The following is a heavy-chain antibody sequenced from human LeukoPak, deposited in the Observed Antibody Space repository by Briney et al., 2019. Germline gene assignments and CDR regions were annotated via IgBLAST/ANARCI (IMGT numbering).Heavy chain of an antibody. CDR1: GFTFNSYG. CDR3: ARAPGDSSSYADY. Sequence: SGGSLRLSCAASGFTFNSYGMHWVRQAPGKGLEWVAVIWYDGSNKYYADSVKGRFTISRDNSKNTLYLQMNSLRAEDTAVYYCARAPGDSSSYADYWGQGTLVTVSS. D-gene: IGHD6-6*01. J-gene: IGHJ4*02. V-gene: IGHV3-33*01. CDR2: IWYDGSNK.